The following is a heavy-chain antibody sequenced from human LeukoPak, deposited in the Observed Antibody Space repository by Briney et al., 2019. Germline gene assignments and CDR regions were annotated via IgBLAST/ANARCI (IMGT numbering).Heavy chain of an antibody. V-gene: IGHV3-66*01. J-gene: IGHJ4*02. CDR1: GFTVSSNY. CDR3: ARVEMATLDY. CDR2: IYSGGST. Sequence: QTGGSLRLSCAASGFTVSSNYMSWVRQAPGKGLEWVSVIYSGGSTYYADSVKGRFTISRDNSKNTLYLQMNSLRAEDTAVYYCARVEMATLDYWGQGTLVTVSS. D-gene: IGHD5-24*01.